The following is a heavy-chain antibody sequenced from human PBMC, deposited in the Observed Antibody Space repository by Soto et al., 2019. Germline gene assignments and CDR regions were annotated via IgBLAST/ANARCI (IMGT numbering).Heavy chain of an antibody. CDR1: GYTFSNFW. CDR2: IYPGDHET. J-gene: IGHJ4*02. D-gene: IGHD6-13*01. Sequence: GESLKISCQCSGYTFSNFWVGWVRQLPGKGLEWMGIIYPGDHETRYSPSFHGKVTISAEKSINTAYLQWNSLEASDSAFYFCARSPRSSQYFDHWGQGALVTVYS. CDR3: ARSPRSSQYFDH. V-gene: IGHV5-51*01.